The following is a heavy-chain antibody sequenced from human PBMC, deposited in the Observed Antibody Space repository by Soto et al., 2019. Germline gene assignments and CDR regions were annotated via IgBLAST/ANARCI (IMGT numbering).Heavy chain of an antibody. V-gene: IGHV4-39*01. Sequence: SETLSLTCAVSGDSISSSSYYWGWIRQPPGKGLEWIGSIYYSGSTYYNPSLKSRVTISVDTSKNQFSLKLSSVTAADTAVYYCARRGSGWSYYYYGMDVWGQGTTVTVSS. J-gene: IGHJ6*02. CDR3: ARRGSGWSYYYYGMDV. CDR1: GDSISSSSYY. D-gene: IGHD6-19*01. CDR2: IYYSGST.